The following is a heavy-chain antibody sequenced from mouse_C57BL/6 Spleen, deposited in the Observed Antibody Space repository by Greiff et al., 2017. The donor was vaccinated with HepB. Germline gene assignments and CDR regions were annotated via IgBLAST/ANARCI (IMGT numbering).Heavy chain of an antibody. Sequence: VQLQQSGAELVRPGASVKLSCKASGYTFTDYYINWVKQRPGQGLEWIARIYPGSGNTYYNEKFKGKATLTAEKSSSTAYMQLSSLTSEDSAVYFCARGRDAFAYWGQGTLVTVSA. D-gene: IGHD3-3*01. CDR2: IYPGSGNT. J-gene: IGHJ3*01. CDR1: GYTFTDYY. V-gene: IGHV1-76*01. CDR3: ARGRDAFAY.